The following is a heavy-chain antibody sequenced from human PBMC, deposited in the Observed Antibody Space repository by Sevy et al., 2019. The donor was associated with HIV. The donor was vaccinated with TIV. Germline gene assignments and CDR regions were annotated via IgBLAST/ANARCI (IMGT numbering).Heavy chain of an antibody. CDR1: GYKVDMYG. J-gene: IGHJ4*01. CDR3: ARATGMAVGGTGRYFDF. CDR2: ISTYNGNT. D-gene: IGHD6-19*01. Sequence: ASVKVSCKISGYKVDMYGIAWVRQAPGQGLEWMGWISTYNGNTNYAQNFQGRVTMTTDTSTSVVYMELGGLRPDDTAIYYCARATGMAVGGTGRYFDFWGQGTLVTVSS. V-gene: IGHV1-18*04.